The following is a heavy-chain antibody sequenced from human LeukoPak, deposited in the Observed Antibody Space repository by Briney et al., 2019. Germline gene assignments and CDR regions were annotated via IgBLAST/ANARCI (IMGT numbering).Heavy chain of an antibody. CDR1: GFTFSSYG. J-gene: IGHJ5*02. CDR3: AKDNKPVVGTGFDT. CDR2: ISYDGSNK. D-gene: IGHD7-27*01. Sequence: PGGSLRLSCAASGFTFSSYGMHWVRQAPGKGLEWVAVISYDGSNKYYADSVKGRFSISRDNSKSTLYLQMHSLRAEDTAIYSCAKDNKPVVGTGFDTWGQGTLVTVSS. V-gene: IGHV3-30*18.